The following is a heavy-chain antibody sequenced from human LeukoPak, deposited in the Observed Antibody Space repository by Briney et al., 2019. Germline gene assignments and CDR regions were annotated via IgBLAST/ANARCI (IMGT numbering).Heavy chain of an antibody. CDR3: ARRITNVRFFTTPDSDAFDI. CDR1: GYTFTSYG. V-gene: IGHV1-18*01. J-gene: IGHJ3*02. D-gene: IGHD3-3*01. Sequence: ASVKVSCKASGYTFTSYGISWVRQAPGQGLEWMGWISAYNGNTNYAQKLQGRVTMTTDTSTSTAYMELRSLRSDDTAVYYCARRITNVRFFTTPDSDAFDIWGQGTMVTVSS. CDR2: ISAYNGNT.